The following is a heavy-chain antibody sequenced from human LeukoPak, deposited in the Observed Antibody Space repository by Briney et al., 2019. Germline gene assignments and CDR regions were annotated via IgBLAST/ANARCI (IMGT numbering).Heavy chain of an antibody. CDR2: ISSSSSYI. J-gene: IGHJ4*02. CDR1: GFTFSSYS. V-gene: IGHV3-21*01. Sequence: GGSLRLSCAASGFTFSSYSMNWVRQAPGKGLEWVSSISSSSSYIYYADSVKGRFTISRDNAKNSLYLQMNSLRAEDTAVYYCARAAIGYDFWSGYYDYWGQGTLVTVSS. D-gene: IGHD3-3*01. CDR3: ARAAIGYDFWSGYYDY.